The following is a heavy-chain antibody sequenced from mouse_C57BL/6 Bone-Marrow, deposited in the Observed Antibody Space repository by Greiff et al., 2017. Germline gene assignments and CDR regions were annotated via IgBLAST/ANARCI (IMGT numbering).Heavy chain of an antibody. V-gene: IGHV3-6*01. J-gene: IGHJ2*01. CDR2: ISYDGSN. Sequence: EVKLQESGPGLVKPSRSLSLTCSVTGYSITSGYYWNWIRQFPGNKLEWMGYISYDGSNNYNPSLKNRISITRDTSKNQFFLKLNSVTTEDTATYYCAREVSYWGQGTTLTVSS. CDR3: AREVSY. D-gene: IGHD6-2*01. CDR1: GYSITSGYY.